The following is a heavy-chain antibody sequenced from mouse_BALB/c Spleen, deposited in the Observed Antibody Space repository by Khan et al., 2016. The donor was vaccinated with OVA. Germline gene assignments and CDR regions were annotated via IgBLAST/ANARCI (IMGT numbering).Heavy chain of an antibody. D-gene: IGHD3-3*01. CDR3: ARSGQLWLRGWFTY. Sequence: QVQLKQSGAELARPWASVKMSCKTSGYTFTTYTLHWVKQRPGRSLEWIGYINPSNDYTNYNQTFKDKSTLTADKSYSTAYMQLSSLTSEDSAVYYCARSGQLWLRGWFTYWGQGTLVTVSA. J-gene: IGHJ3*01. CDR1: GYTFTTYT. V-gene: IGHV1-4*01. CDR2: INPSNDYT.